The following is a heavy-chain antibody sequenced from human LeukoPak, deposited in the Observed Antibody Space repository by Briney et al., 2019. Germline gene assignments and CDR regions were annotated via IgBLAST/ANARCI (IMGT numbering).Heavy chain of an antibody. V-gene: IGHV3-74*01. J-gene: IGHJ4*02. CDR3: IRDPYGPDY. Sequence: GGSLRLSCAASGFTFSSYWMHWVRQTPGKGLLWVSRINTDGSSTIYADSMKGRFTISRDNAKNTLYLQMNSLRVEDTAVYYCIRDPYGPDYWGQGTLVTASS. CDR1: GFTFSSYW. CDR2: INTDGSST. D-gene: IGHD3-10*01.